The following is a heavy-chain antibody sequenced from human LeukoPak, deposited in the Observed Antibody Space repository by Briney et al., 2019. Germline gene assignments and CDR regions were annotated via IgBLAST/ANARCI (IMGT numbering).Heavy chain of an antibody. CDR3: ATDRIVGASAFDV. CDR2: IKSKTNGGEAT. J-gene: IGHJ3*01. Sequence: PVVSLRLSCAGSGFSFSHTWMNWVRQAPGKGLEYIGRIKSKTNGGEATEYAAAVTGRFFISRDDSASTLYLHLNSLKTEDTAVYYCATDRIVGASAFDVWGQGTMVTVSS. D-gene: IGHD1-26*01. CDR1: GFSFSHTW. V-gene: IGHV3-15*01.